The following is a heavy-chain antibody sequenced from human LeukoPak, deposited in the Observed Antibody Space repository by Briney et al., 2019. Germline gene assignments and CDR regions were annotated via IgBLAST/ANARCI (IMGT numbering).Heavy chain of an antibody. CDR3: ARDPNYYDSSGYYGSWWYFDY. V-gene: IGHV4-4*07. CDR1: GGSISSYY. J-gene: IGHJ4*02. Sequence: PSETLSLTCTVSGGSISSYYWSWIRQPAGKGLEWIGRIYTSGSTNYNPSLKSRVTMSVDTSKNQFSLKLSSVTAADTAVYYCARDPNYYDSSGYYGSWWYFDYWGRGTLVTVSS. D-gene: IGHD3-22*01. CDR2: IYTSGST.